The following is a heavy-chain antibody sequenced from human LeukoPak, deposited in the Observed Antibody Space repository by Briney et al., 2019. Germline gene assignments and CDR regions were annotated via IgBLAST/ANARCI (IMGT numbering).Heavy chain of an antibody. CDR1: GFTFSSYE. D-gene: IGHD1-26*01. J-gene: IGHJ4*02. CDR2: ISHIGSYI. CDR3: AKAKSLVGATNYCDY. Sequence: GGSLRLSCAASGFTFSSYEMNWVRQAPGKGLEWVSSISHIGSYIYYSDSVKGRFTISRDNAKNSLYLQMNSLRAEDTAVYYCAKAKSLVGATNYCDYWGQGTLVTVSS. V-gene: IGHV3-21*04.